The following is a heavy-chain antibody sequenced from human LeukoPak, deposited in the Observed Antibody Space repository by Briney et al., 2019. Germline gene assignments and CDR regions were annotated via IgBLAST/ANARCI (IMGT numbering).Heavy chain of an antibody. Sequence: ASVKVSCKASGYTFTSYYMHWVRQAPGQGLEWMGIINPSGGSTSYAQKFQGRVTMTRDMSTSTVYVELSSLRSEDTAVYYCARSRVVVITDFDYWGQGTLVTVSS. J-gene: IGHJ4*02. CDR2: INPSGGST. CDR1: GYTFTSYY. V-gene: IGHV1-46*01. CDR3: ARSRVVVITDFDY. D-gene: IGHD3-22*01.